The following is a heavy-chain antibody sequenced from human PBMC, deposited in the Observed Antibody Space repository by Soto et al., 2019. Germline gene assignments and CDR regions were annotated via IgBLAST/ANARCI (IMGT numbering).Heavy chain of an antibody. D-gene: IGHD5-12*01. J-gene: IGHJ4*02. CDR1: GGSISSSSYY. CDR3: ARASRDGYNFDY. CDR2: IYYSGST. V-gene: IGHV4-39*01. Sequence: SETLSLTCTVSGGSISSSSYYWGWIRQPPGKGLEWIGSIYYSGSTYYNPSLKSRVTISVDTSKNQFSLKLSSVTAADTAVYYCARASRDGYNFDYWGQGTLVTVSS.